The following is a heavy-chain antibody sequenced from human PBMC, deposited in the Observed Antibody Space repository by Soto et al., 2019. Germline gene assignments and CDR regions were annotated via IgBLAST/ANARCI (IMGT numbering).Heavy chain of an antibody. V-gene: IGHV1-69*13. CDR1: GGTFSSYA. CDR3: ARGRMITFGGVIVYYYYGMDV. CDR2: IIPIFGTA. D-gene: IGHD3-16*02. Sequence: GASVKVSCKASGGTFSSYASSWVRQAPGQGLEWMEGIIPIFGTANYAQKFQGRVTITADESTSTAYMELSSLRSEDTAVYYCARGRMITFGGVIVYYYYGMDVWGQGTTVTVSS. J-gene: IGHJ6*02.